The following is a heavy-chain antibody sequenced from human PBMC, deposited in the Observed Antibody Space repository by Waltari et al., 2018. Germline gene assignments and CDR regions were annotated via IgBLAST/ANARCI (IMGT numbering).Heavy chain of an antibody. CDR1: GGSISSGGCY. D-gene: IGHD3-22*01. V-gene: IGHV4-31*03. CDR2: IYYSGST. J-gene: IGHJ3*02. Sequence: QVQLQESGPGLVKPSQTLSLTCTVSGGSISSGGCYWSWTRQHPGKGLEWIVYIYYSGSTYYNPSLKSRVTISVDTSKNQFSLKLSSVTAADTAVYYCARDSSGYDAFDIWGQGTMVTVSS. CDR3: ARDSSGYDAFDI.